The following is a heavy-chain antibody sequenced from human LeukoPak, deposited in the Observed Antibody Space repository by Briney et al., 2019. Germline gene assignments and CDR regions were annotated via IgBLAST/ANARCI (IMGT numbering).Heavy chain of an antibody. CDR2: INPSGGST. Sequence: ASVKVSCKASGYTFTSYYMHWVRQAPAQRLEWMVIINPSGGSTSYAQKFQGRVTMTSDMFTSRVYLELSSPVSEDKAVYYRARGGQLVLYYYYYMDVWGKGTTVTVSS. J-gene: IGHJ6*03. CDR1: GYTFTSYY. D-gene: IGHD6-6*01. CDR3: ARGGQLVLYYYYYMDV. V-gene: IGHV1-46*03.